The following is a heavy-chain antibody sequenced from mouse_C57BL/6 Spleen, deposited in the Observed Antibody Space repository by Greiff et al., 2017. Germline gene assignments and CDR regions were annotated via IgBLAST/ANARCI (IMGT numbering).Heavy chain of an antibody. CDR2: ISPSDSET. D-gene: IGHD1-1*01. CDR3: ARGYYGSTGY. CDR1: GYTFTSYW. J-gene: IGHJ2*01. V-gene: IGHV1-61*01. Sequence: VQLQQPGAELVRPGSSVKLSCTASGYTFTSYWLAWVKQRPGQGLEWIGNISPSDSETHYNQEFTDKASLTVDKSSRTAYMQLSSLTSEDSAVYYCARGYYGSTGYWGQGTTLTVSS.